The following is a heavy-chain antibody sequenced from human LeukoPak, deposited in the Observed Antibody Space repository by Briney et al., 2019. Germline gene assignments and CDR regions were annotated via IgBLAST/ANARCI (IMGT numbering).Heavy chain of an antibody. CDR1: GDRVSSNSAP. D-gene: IGHD6-13*01. CDR2: TYYRSKWYN. Sequence: SQTLSLTCAISGDRVSSNSAPWNWIRQSPSRGLEWLGRTYYRSKWYNDYAVSVKSRITINPDTSKNQFSLQLNSVTPEDTAVYYCATSSSSWYFRFDPWGQGTLVTVSS. J-gene: IGHJ5*02. V-gene: IGHV6-1*01. CDR3: ATSSSSWYFRFDP.